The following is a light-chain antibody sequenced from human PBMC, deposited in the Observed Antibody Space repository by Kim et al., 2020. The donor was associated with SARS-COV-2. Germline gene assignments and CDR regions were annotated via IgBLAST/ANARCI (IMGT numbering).Light chain of an antibody. V-gene: IGKV1-5*03. CDR1: QSISSW. CDR2: KAS. J-gene: IGKJ2*01. Sequence: LAGSVGSRFTITCRASQSISSWLAWYQQKPGKAPKLLIYKASSLESGVPSRFGGSGSGTEFTLTISSLQPDDFATYYCQQYNSYWTFGQGTKLEI. CDR3: QQYNSYWT.